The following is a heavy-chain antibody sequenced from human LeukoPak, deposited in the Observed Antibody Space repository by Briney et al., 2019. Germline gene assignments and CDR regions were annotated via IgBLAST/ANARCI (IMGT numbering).Heavy chain of an antibody. Sequence: PGGSLRLSCSASGFTFSSYAVHWVRQAPGKGLESISAISSNGGSTHYTDSVKGRFTISRDNSKNSLYLQMSSLRSDDTAVYYCARDGELYFDYWGQGTLVTVSS. CDR3: ARDGELYFDY. CDR2: ISSNGGST. J-gene: IGHJ4*02. CDR1: GFTFSSYA. D-gene: IGHD1-7*01. V-gene: IGHV3-64D*09.